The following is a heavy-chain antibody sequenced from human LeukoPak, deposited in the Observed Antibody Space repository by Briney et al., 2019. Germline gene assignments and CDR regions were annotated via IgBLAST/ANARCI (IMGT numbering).Heavy chain of an antibody. CDR2: IYYSGST. V-gene: IGHV4-39*07. J-gene: IGHJ3*02. CDR3: ARATYYYDSGGFDI. CDR1: GGSISSSSYY. Sequence: SETLSLTCSVSGGSISSSSYYWGWIRQPPGKGLEWIGSIYYSGSTYYNPSLKSRVTISVDTSKNQFSLKLSSVTAADTAVYYCARATYYYDSGGFDIWGQGTMVTVSS. D-gene: IGHD3-22*01.